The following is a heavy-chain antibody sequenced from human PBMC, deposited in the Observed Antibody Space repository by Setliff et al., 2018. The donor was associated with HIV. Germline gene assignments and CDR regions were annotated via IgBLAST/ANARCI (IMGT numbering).Heavy chain of an antibody. J-gene: IGHJ4*02. V-gene: IGHV4-39*07. CDR1: GGSISSNPYY. Sequence: SETLSLTCTVSGGSISSNPYYWGWIRQPPGKGLEWVASIFYSGSPYYNPSLKSRVTISVDTSKNQFSLKLSSVTAADTAVYYCAGGVPNCSNGNCYLGILDHWGQATLVTVS. CDR3: AGGVPNCSNGNCYLGILDH. D-gene: IGHD2-15*01. CDR2: IFYSGSP.